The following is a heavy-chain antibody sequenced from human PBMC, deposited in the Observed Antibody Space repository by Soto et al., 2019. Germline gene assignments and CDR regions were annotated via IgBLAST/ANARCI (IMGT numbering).Heavy chain of an antibody. CDR1: GFTFSSYS. CDR2: ISGSGGST. Sequence: GGSLRLSCAASGFTFSSYSMNWVRQAPGKGLEWVSAISGSGGSTYYADSVKGRFTISRGNSKNTLYLQMNSLRAEDTAVYYCAKAEYSSSWYNWGQGTLVTVSS. V-gene: IGHV3-23*01. D-gene: IGHD6-13*01. CDR3: AKAEYSSSWYN. J-gene: IGHJ4*02.